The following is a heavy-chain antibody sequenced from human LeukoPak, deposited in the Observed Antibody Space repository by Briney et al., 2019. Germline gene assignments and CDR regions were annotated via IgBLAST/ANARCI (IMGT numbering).Heavy chain of an antibody. Sequence: GASVKVSCKASGGTLSSYAISWVRQAPGQGLEWMGGIIPIFGTANYAQKFQGRVTITADESTSTAYMELSSPRSEDTAVYYCASSTYYYDSRPYYGMDVWGQGTTVTVSS. CDR2: IIPIFGTA. CDR1: GGTLSSYA. V-gene: IGHV1-69*13. J-gene: IGHJ6*02. CDR3: ASSTYYYDSRPYYGMDV. D-gene: IGHD3-22*01.